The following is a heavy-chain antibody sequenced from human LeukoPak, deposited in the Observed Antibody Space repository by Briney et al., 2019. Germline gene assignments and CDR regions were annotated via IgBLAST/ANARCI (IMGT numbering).Heavy chain of an antibody. CDR1: GFTFSSYA. V-gene: IGHV3-30-3*01. CDR2: ISYDGSNK. J-gene: IGHJ4*02. D-gene: IGHD2-2*01. CDR3: AKDSCSSTSCYWDY. Sequence: GGSLRLSCAASGFTFSSYAMHWVRQAPGKGLEWVAVISYDGSNKYYADSVKGRFTISRDNSKNTLYLQMNSLRAEDTAVYYCAKDSCSSTSCYWDYWGQGTLVTVSS.